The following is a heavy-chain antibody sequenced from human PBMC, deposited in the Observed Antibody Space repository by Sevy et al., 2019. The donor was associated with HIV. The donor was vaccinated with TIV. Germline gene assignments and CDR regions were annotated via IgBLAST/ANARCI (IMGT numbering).Heavy chain of an antibody. D-gene: IGHD3-10*01. Sequence: GGSLRLSCAASGFTFSGSAMHWVRQASGKGLEWVGRIRSKANSYATAHAASVKGRFTISRDDSKNTAYLQMNSLKTEDTAVYYCTSRSGSQDYWGQGTLVTVSS. CDR3: TSRSGSQDY. CDR1: GFTFSGSA. V-gene: IGHV3-73*01. J-gene: IGHJ4*02. CDR2: IRSKANSYAT.